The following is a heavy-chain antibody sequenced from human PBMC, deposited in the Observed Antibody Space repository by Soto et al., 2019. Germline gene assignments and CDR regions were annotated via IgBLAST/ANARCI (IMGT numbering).Heavy chain of an antibody. CDR1: GGSISSGGNY. CDR3: ARDVGTTSNWFDP. V-gene: IGHV4-31*03. J-gene: IGHJ5*02. D-gene: IGHD1-26*01. Sequence: QVQLQESGPGLVMPSQTLSLTCTVSGGSISSGGNYWSWIRQHPGKGLEWIGYIYYSGSTYYHPSLKSRVTISVDTSKNQFSLKLSSVTAADTAVYYCARDVGTTSNWFDPWGQGTLVTVSS. CDR2: IYYSGST.